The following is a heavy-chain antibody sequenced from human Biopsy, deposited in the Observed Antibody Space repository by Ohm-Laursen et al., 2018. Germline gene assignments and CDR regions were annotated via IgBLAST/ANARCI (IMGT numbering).Heavy chain of an antibody. Sequence: LSLTCAASGFTVSTTYMSWVRQTPGKGLEWVSIIYLDGNTYYTDSVKGRFTISRDNSKNALYLQMNSLRPADTAKYYCVRGRAYWGQGTLVTVSS. V-gene: IGHV3-53*01. CDR3: VRGRAY. J-gene: IGHJ4*02. CDR1: GFTVSTTY. CDR2: IYLDGNT.